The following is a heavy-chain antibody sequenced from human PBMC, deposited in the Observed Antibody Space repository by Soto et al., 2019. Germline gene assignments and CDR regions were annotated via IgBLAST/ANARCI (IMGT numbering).Heavy chain of an antibody. D-gene: IGHD3-10*01. CDR3: VKNSGWFKT. CDR1: GFTFGTTD. J-gene: IGHJ5*02. CDR2: IDGSGGIT. V-gene: IGHV3-23*01. Sequence: QLLQSGGGLVQPGGSLTLSCAASGFTFGTTDMSWVRQAPGEGLEWVSTIDGSGGITYYADSVKGRFTISRDKSRNTVYLQMNRLRGDDTVLYYCVKNSGWFKTWGQGALVTVAS.